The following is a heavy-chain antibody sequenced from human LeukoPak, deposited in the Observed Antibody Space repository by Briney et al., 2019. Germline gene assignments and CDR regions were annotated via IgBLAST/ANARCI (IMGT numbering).Heavy chain of an antibody. CDR2: IKQDGSEK. CDR3: ARDSGFWSGHYYYYMDV. J-gene: IGHJ6*03. D-gene: IGHD3-3*01. V-gene: IGHV3-7*01. CDR1: GFTFSIYW. Sequence: PGGTLRLSCAASGFTFSIYWMSWVRQAPRKGREWVANIKQDGSEKYYVDSAKGRFTISRDNAKNSLYLQMNSLRAEDTAVYYCARDSGFWSGHYYYYMDVWGKGTTVTVSS.